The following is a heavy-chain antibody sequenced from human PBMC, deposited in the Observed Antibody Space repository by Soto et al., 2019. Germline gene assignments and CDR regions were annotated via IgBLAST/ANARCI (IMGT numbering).Heavy chain of an antibody. CDR2: IWYDDGTYK. V-gene: IGHV3-33*01. J-gene: IGHJ4*02. CDR1: GFTFRNYG. CDR3: ARHEYGGTSLFLAY. Sequence: QVQLVESGGGVVQPGRSLRLSCAASGFTFRNYGIHWVRQAPGTGLEWVAGIWYDDGTYKYYADSRFTISRDNSKNTAYLQMNSLRAEDTAVYYCARHEYGGTSLFLAYWGRGTLVTVSS. D-gene: IGHD2-15*01.